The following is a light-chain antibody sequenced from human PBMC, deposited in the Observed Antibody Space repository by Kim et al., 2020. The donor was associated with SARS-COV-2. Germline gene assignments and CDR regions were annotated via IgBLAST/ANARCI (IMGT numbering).Light chain of an antibody. J-gene: IGLJ3*02. Sequence: SYELTQPSSVSVSPGQTARITCSGNILAKKYARWFQQKPGQAPVLVIYKDYERPSGIPERFSGSSSGTTVTLTISGAQVEDDADYYCFSAADNNWVFGGGTQLTVL. V-gene: IGLV3-27*01. CDR1: ILAKKY. CDR3: FSAADNNWV. CDR2: KDY.